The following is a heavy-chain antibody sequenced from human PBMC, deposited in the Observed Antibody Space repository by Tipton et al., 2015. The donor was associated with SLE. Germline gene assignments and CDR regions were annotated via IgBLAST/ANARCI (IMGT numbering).Heavy chain of an antibody. CDR2: IYYTGDT. J-gene: IGHJ5*02. V-gene: IGHV4-59*01. CDR3: ARVGRTRGLGWFDP. CDR1: GTSITNNY. D-gene: IGHD3-10*01. Sequence: TLSLTCSASGTSITNNYWGWIRQPPGKGLEWIGYIYYTGDTNYNPSLKGRVTISVDTSNNQFSMRLGSVTTADTAVYYCARVGRTRGLGWFDPWGQGTLVTVSS.